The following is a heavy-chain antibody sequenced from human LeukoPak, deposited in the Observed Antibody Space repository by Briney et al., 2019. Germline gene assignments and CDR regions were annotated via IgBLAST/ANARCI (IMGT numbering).Heavy chain of an antibody. CDR1: GFTFSSHW. CDR2: INSDGSNI. J-gene: IGHJ4*02. CDR3: AVGANPGAFDY. V-gene: IGHV3-74*01. D-gene: IGHD1-26*01. Sequence: PGGSLRLSCAASGFTFSSHWMHWVRQAPGKGLVWVSRINSDGSNISYADSVKGRFTISRDNAKNTLYLQMNSLRAEDTAVYYCAVGANPGAFDYWGQGTLVTVSS.